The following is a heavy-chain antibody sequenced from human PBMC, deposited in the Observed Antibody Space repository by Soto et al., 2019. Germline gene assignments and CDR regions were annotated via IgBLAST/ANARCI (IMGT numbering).Heavy chain of an antibody. V-gene: IGHV1-18*01. Sequence: QVQLEQSGDAVKKPGASVKVSCKASGYNFRNFGITWVRQASGLGLEWLGWISGYNGHTSSARNLREKVVLTTDTATNTAYMELRSLTSDDPAIYYCAREGYSSGFDPFDFWGQGTKVTVSS. D-gene: IGHD5-18*01. CDR1: GYNFRNFG. CDR2: ISGYNGHT. CDR3: AREGYSSGFDPFDF. J-gene: IGHJ3*01.